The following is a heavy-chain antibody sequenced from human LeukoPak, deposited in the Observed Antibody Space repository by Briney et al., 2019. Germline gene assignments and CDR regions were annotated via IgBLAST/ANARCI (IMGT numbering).Heavy chain of an antibody. D-gene: IGHD1-26*01. V-gene: IGHV3-30-3*01. CDR1: GFTFSNYP. CDR2: ISYDGSNE. Sequence: GGSLRLSCAASGFTFSNYPMHWVRQAPGKGLEWVAVISYDGSNEYYADSVKGRFTISRDNSKDTLYMQMNGLGAEDTAVYYCANFRVGATGDSWGQGTLVTVSS. CDR3: ANFRVGATGDS. J-gene: IGHJ4*02.